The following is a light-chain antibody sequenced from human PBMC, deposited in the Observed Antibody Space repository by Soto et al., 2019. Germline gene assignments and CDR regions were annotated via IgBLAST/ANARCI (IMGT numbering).Light chain of an antibody. CDR1: QRGLYSPNNKNY. J-gene: IGKJ1*01. CDR3: QQYYSTPPSWT. Sequence: DIVMTQSPDSLAVSLGERAPINCKSSQRGLYSPNNKNYLAWYQQKPGQPPKLLIYWASTRESGVPDRFSGSGSGTDFTLTISSLQAEDVAVYYCQQYYSTPPSWTFGQGTKVEIK. CDR2: WAS. V-gene: IGKV4-1*01.